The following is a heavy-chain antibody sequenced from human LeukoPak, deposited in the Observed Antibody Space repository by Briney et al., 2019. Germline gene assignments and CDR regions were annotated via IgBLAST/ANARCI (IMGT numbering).Heavy chain of an antibody. D-gene: IGHD6-19*01. V-gene: IGHV4-59*01. J-gene: IGHJ5*02. CDR3: ARVIPAVGWFDP. CDR2: IYYSGST. CDR1: SGSISSYY. Sequence: SETLSLTCSVSSGSISSYYWSWIRQPPGKGLEWIGYIYYSGSTNYNPSLKSRVTISVDTSKNQFSLKLSSVTAADTAVYYCARVIPAVGWFDPWGQGTLVTVSS.